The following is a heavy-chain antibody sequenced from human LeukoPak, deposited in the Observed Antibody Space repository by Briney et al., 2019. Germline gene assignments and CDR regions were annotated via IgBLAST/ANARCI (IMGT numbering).Heavy chain of an antibody. CDR3: ARVYDSSGYSLNYFDY. V-gene: IGHV4-4*07. CDR1: GGSISSYY. D-gene: IGHD3-22*01. CDR2: IYTSGST. J-gene: IGHJ4*02. Sequence: SETLSLTCTVSGGSISSYYWSWIRQPAGKGLEWIGHIYTSGSTNYNPSLKSRVTMSVDTSKNQFSLKLSSVTAADTAVYYCARVYDSSGYSLNYFDYWGQGTLVTVSS.